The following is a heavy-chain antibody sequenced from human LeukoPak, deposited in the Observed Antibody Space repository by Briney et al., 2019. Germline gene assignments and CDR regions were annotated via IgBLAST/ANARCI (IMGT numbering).Heavy chain of an antibody. J-gene: IGHJ6*02. D-gene: IGHD1-14*01. CDR3: ARVYRTGGYYYYGRDV. CDR1: GFTFSTYS. V-gene: IGHV3-48*02. Sequence: GGSLRLSCAASGFTFSTYSMNWVRQAPGKGLEWVSYISDSGSTTYSADSVKGRFTVSRDNAKNSLYLQMNSLRDEDTAVYYCARVYRTGGYYYYGRDVWGQGNTVTVSS. CDR2: ISDSGSTT.